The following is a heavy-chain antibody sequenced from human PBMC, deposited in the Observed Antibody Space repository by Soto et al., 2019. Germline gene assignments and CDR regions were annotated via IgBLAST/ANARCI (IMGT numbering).Heavy chain of an antibody. Sequence: GGSLRLSCAASGFTFSSYGMHWVRQAPGKGLEWVAVISYDGSNKYYADSVKGRFTISRDNSKNTLYLQMNSLRAEDTAVYYCAKDSNPHLKRWLQPPDYWGQGTLVTVSS. D-gene: IGHD5-12*01. CDR1: GFTFSSYG. V-gene: IGHV3-30*18. J-gene: IGHJ4*02. CDR3: AKDSNPHLKRWLQPPDY. CDR2: ISYDGSNK.